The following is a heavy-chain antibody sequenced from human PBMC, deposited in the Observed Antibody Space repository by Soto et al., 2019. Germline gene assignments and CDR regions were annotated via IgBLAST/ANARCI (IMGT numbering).Heavy chain of an antibody. Sequence: SETLSLTYTISGRAISTRSYYRLWIRQPPGKGLEWIGSIYYSGSTYYNPSLKSRVTISVDTSKNQFSLKLSSVTAADTAVYYCAGRVGREWELHGMDVWGQGT. J-gene: IGHJ6*02. D-gene: IGHD1-26*01. CDR1: GRAISTRSYY. CDR3: AGRVGREWELHGMDV. V-gene: IGHV4-39*01. CDR2: IYYSGST.